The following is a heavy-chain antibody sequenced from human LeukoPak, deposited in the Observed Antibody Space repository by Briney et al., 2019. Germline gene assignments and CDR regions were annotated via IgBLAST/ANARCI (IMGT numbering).Heavy chain of an antibody. J-gene: IGHJ4*02. CDR2: MNPNSGNT. D-gene: IGHD3-22*01. Sequence: ASVKVSCKASGYTFTSYDINWVRQATGQGLEWMGWMNPNSGNTGYAQKFQVKVTMTRNTSISTAYMELSSLRSEDTAVYYCARGSNYYDSSGIDYWGQGTLVTVSS. V-gene: IGHV1-8*01. CDR3: ARGSNYYDSSGIDY. CDR1: GYTFTSYD.